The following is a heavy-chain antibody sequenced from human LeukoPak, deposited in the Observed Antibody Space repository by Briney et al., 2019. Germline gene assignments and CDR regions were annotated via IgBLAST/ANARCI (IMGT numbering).Heavy chain of an antibody. CDR1: GGSISSYY. CDR3: ARDYYDSSGYYLDY. V-gene: IGHV4-4*07. CDR2: IYTSGST. Sequence: SETLSLTCTVSGGSISSYYWGWIRQPAGKGLEWIGRIYTSGSTNYNPSLKSRVTMSVDTSKNQFSLKLSSVTAADTAVYYCARDYYDSSGYYLDYWGQGTLVTVSS. J-gene: IGHJ4*02. D-gene: IGHD3-22*01.